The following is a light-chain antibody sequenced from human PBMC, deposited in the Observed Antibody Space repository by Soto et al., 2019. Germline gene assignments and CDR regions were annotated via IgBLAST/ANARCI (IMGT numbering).Light chain of an antibody. CDR1: SSDFGGYNY. Sequence: SVLTQPRSVSGSPVQSVTITCTGTSSDFGGYNYVSWYQQHPGKAPKLMIYDVSKRPSGVPDRFSGSKSGNTASLTISGLQAEDEADYYCCSYAGSYTYYVFGTGTKVTVL. CDR3: CSYAGSYTYYV. J-gene: IGLJ1*01. CDR2: DVS. V-gene: IGLV2-11*01.